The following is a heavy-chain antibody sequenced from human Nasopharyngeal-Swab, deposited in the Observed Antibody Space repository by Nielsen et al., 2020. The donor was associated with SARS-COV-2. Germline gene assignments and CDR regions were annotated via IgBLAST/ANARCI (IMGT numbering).Heavy chain of an antibody. J-gene: IGHJ6*02. V-gene: IGHV4-39*02. Sequence: SETLSLTCTVSGGSISSSSYYWGWIRQPPGKGLEWIGSIYYSGSTYYNPSLKSRVTISVDTSKNQFSLKLSSVTAADTAVYYCARDFAVAHYYGSGSDYYYYYYGMDVWGQGTTVTVSS. CDR1: GGSISSSSYY. CDR3: ARDFAVAHYYGSGSDYYYYYYGMDV. D-gene: IGHD3-10*01. CDR2: IYYSGST.